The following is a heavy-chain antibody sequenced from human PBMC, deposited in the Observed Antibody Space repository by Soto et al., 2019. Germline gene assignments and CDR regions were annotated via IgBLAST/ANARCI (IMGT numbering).Heavy chain of an antibody. CDR2: INHSGST. Sequence: KASETLSLTCAVYGGSFSGYYWSWIRQPPGKGLEWIGEINHSGSTNYNPSLKSRVTISVDTSKNQFSLKLSSVTAADTAVYYCARGVPVLRFLEWFNDGMDVWGQGTTVTVSS. V-gene: IGHV4-34*01. D-gene: IGHD3-3*01. CDR1: GGSFSGYY. CDR3: ARGVPVLRFLEWFNDGMDV. J-gene: IGHJ6*02.